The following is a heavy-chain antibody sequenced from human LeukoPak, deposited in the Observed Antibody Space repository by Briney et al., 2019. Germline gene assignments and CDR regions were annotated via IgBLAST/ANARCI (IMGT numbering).Heavy chain of an antibody. V-gene: IGHV3-66*01. CDR3: ATDYDSSGYYHVADY. CDR2: IFGAGDT. J-gene: IGHJ4*02. D-gene: IGHD3-22*01. Sequence: GGSLRLSCAASGFSVRDNYMTWVRQAPGKGLGWGSMIFGAGDTSYADSVRGRFTIPRHNSKHTLYLQMNSLRADDTAVYYCATDYDSSGYYHVADYWGQGTLVTVSS. CDR1: GFSVRDNY.